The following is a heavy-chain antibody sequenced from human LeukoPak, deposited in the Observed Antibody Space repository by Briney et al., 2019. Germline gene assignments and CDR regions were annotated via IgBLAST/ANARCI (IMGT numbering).Heavy chain of an antibody. CDR3: ARRKTGSYYYYYYMDV. Sequence: SETLSLTCTVSGGSISSYYWSWIRQPPGKGLEWIGYIYYSGSTNYNPSLKSRVTISVDTSKNQFSLKLSSVTAADTAVYYCARRKTGSYYYYYYMDVWGKGTTVTVSS. V-gene: IGHV4-59*12. CDR2: IYYSGST. J-gene: IGHJ6*03. D-gene: IGHD3-10*01. CDR1: GGSISSYY.